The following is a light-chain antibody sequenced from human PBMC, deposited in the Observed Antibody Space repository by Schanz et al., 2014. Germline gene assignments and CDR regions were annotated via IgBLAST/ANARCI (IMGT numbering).Light chain of an antibody. CDR3: SSYSKIRTQV. CDR1: NSDIGTYNY. V-gene: IGLV2-14*03. CDR2: DVT. Sequence: QSALTQPASVSGSPGQSITISCIGTNSDIGTYNYVSWYQQHPGKIPKLLIYDVTNRPSGVSSRFSGSKSGNTASLTISGLQTDDEADYYCSSYSKIRTQVFGGGTKLTVL. J-gene: IGLJ3*02.